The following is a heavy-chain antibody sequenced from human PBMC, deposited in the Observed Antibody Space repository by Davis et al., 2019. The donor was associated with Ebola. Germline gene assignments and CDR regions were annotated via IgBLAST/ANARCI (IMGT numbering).Heavy chain of an antibody. J-gene: IGHJ5*02. CDR3: AHKAYGSLSNWFGP. CDR1: GFSLTTTGLG. CDR2: IYWDDDK. V-gene: IGHV2-5*02. Sequence: SGPTLVKPTQTLTLTCSLSGFSLTTTGLGVGWIRQSPGKALEWLALIYWDDDKRYSPSLRSRLTISKDTSKNQVVLTMTNMDPIDTATYYCAHKAYGSLSNWFGPWGQGTLVTVSS. D-gene: IGHD4-17*01.